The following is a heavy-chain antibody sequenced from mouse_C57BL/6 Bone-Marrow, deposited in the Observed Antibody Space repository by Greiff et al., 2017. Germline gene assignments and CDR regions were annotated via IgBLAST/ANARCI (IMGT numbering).Heavy chain of an antibody. CDR2: IDPEDGDT. CDR1: GFNIKDYY. Sequence: VQLQQSGAELVRPGASVKLSCTASGFNIKDYYMHWVKQRPEQGLEWIGRIDPEDGDTEYAPKFQGKATMTADTSSNTAYRQLSSLTSEDTAVYYCTTWGGYDQDWFAYWGQGTLVTVSA. J-gene: IGHJ3*01. V-gene: IGHV14-1*01. CDR3: TTWGGYDQDWFAY. D-gene: IGHD2-2*01.